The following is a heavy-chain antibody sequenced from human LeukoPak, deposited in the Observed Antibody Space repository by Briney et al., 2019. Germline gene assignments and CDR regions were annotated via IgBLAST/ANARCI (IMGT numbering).Heavy chain of an antibody. CDR1: GLTFRIYW. CDR3: ASGGSRYFDY. CDR2: IHYDGSEK. D-gene: IGHD1-26*01. J-gene: IGHJ4*02. Sequence: GGSLRLSCAASGLTFRIYWMSWVRQAPGKGLEWVANIHYDGSEKYYVHSVKGRFTISRDNAKNSLYLQMNSLRAEDTAVYYCASGGSRYFDYWGQGTLVTVSS. V-gene: IGHV3-7*05.